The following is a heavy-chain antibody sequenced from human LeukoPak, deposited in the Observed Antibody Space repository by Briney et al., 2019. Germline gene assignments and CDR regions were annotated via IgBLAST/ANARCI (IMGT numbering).Heavy chain of an antibody. D-gene: IGHD5-18*01. CDR1: GFTFSSYG. Sequence: GGSLRLSCAASGFTFSSYGMHWVRRAPGKGLEWVAFIRYDGSNKYYADSVKGRFTISRDNSKNTLYLQMNSLRAEDTAVYYCAKDRWAGSTATVPADYWGQGTLVTVSS. CDR3: AKDRWAGSTATVPADY. J-gene: IGHJ4*02. V-gene: IGHV3-30*02. CDR2: IRYDGSNK.